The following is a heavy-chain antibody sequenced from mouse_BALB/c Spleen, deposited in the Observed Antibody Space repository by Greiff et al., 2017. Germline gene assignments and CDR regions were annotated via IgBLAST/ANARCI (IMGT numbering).Heavy chain of an antibody. V-gene: IGHV5-4*02. D-gene: IGHD2-3*01. CDR3: ARSFYEGAMDY. CDR2: ISDGGSYT. CDR1: GFTFSDYY. J-gene: IGHJ4*01. Sequence: EVQGVESGGGLVKPGGSLKLSCAASGFTFSDYYMYWVRQTPEKRLEWVATISDGGSYTYYPDSVKGRFTISRDNAKNNLYLQMSSLKSEDTAMYYCARSFYEGAMDYWGQGTSVTVSS.